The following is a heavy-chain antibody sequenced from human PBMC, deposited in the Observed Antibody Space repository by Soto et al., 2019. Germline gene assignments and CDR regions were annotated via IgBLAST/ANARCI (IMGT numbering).Heavy chain of an antibody. CDR3: AGARPAYYYDTSGYYEGGRRWFDP. V-gene: IGHV4-39*01. CDR2: IYYSGIT. J-gene: IGHJ5*02. CDR1: GGSISSSNYY. D-gene: IGHD3-22*01. Sequence: QLQLQESGPGLVKPSETLSLTCTVSGGSISSSNYYWVWIRKPPGKGLEWIGSIYYSGITYYNPSLKSRVTISVDTSRNQFFLKLSSVTAADTAVYYCAGARPAYYYDTSGYYEGGRRWFDPWGQGTLVTVSS.